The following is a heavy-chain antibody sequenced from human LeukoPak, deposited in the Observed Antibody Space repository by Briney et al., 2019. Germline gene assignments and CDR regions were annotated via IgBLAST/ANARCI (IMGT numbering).Heavy chain of an antibody. Sequence: SVKVSCKASGGTFSSYAISWVRQAPGQGLEWVGGIIPIFGTANYAQKFQGRVTITADESTSTAYMELSSLRSEDTAVYYCASSPRGPYDFWSGDAFDIWGQGTMVTVSS. CDR1: GGTFSSYA. CDR3: ASSPRGPYDFWSGDAFDI. V-gene: IGHV1-69*01. CDR2: IIPIFGTA. D-gene: IGHD3-3*01. J-gene: IGHJ3*02.